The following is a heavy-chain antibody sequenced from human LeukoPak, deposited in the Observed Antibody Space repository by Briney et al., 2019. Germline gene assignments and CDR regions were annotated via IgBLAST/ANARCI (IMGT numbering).Heavy chain of an antibody. CDR1: GYTLTELS. Sequence: ASVKVSCKASGYTLTELSMHWVRQAPGKGLEWMGGFDPEDGETIYAQKFQGRVTMTEDTSTDTAYMELSSLRSEDTAVYYCATDKTQSPPYYYYGMDVWGQGTTVTVSS. CDR3: ATDKTQSPPYYYYGMDV. J-gene: IGHJ6*02. CDR2: FDPEDGET. V-gene: IGHV1-24*01.